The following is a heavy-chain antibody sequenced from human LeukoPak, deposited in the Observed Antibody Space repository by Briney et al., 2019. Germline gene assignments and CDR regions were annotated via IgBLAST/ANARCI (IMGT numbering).Heavy chain of an antibody. V-gene: IGHV3-48*01. J-gene: IGHJ6*03. Sequence: GGSLRLSCAASGFTFSSYSMNWVRQAPGKGLEWVSYISSSSSTIYYADSVKGRFTISRDNAKNSLYLQMNSLRAEDTAVYYCARADYYYYMDVWGKGTTVTVSS. CDR3: ARADYYYYMDV. CDR2: ISSSSSTI. CDR1: GFTFSSYS.